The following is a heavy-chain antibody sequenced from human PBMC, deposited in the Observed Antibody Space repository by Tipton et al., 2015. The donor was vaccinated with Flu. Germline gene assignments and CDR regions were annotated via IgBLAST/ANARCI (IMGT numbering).Heavy chain of an antibody. CDR1: GFTFGSYA. V-gene: IGHV3-30*02. CDR2: IRFDGTTK. D-gene: IGHD3-10*01. J-gene: IGHJ4*02. CDR3: VKEYGWGCDCEY. Sequence: VQLVQSGGGVVQPGGSLRLSCAASGFTFGSYAMHWVRQAPGKGLEWVAFIRFDGTTKYYGDSVKGRFTISRDNSRSTLYLQMSGLRPEDTAVYYCVKEYGWGCDCEYWGQGTLVTVSS.